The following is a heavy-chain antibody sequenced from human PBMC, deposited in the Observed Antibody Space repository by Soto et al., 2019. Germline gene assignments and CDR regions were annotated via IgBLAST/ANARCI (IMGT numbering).Heavy chain of an antibody. Sequence: GESLKISCRTSGYRFTSYWIAWVRQMPGKGLEWMGIIFPSDPDTRYSPSFQGQVTISADRSTSTVFLQWASLKASDTAVYFCARKDKSGYFNWFDPWGQGIQVTVSS. CDR3: ARKDKSGYFNWFDP. CDR1: GYRFTSYW. CDR2: IFPSDPDT. D-gene: IGHD3-22*01. J-gene: IGHJ5*02. V-gene: IGHV5-51*01.